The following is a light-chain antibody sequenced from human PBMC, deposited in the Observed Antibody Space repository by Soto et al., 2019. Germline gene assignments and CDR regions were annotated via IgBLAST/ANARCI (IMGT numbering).Light chain of an antibody. CDR3: QQYNDWLWT. CDR1: QSVSSN. V-gene: IGKV3-15*01. Sequence: EIVMTQSPATLSVSPGERATLSCRASQSVSSNLAWYQHKPGQAPRLLIYGASTRATGIPVRFSGSGSGTEFTLTITSLQSEDFAVYYCQQYNDWLWTFGQGTKWIS. CDR2: GAS. J-gene: IGKJ1*01.